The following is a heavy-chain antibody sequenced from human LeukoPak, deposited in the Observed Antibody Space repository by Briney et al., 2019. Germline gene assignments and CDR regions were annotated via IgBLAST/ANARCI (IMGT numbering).Heavy chain of an antibody. CDR3: AREAHGDYVFDY. D-gene: IGHD4-17*01. V-gene: IGHV3-74*01. J-gene: IGHJ4*02. CDR1: GFTFSSYW. Sequence: GGSLRLSCAASGFTFSSYWMHWVRQAPGKGLVWVSRINSDGSSTSYADSVKGRFTISSDNAKNTLYLQMNSLRAEDTAVYYCAREAHGDYVFDYWGQGTLVTVSS. CDR2: INSDGSST.